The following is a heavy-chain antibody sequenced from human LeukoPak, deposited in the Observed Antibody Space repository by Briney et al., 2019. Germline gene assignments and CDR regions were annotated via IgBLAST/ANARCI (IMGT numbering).Heavy chain of an antibody. CDR1: SGSISSSSYC. CDR3: ARGPDSYGSP. V-gene: IGHV4-39*07. D-gene: IGHD5-18*01. J-gene: IGHJ4*02. CDR2: IYYSGST. Sequence: SETLSLTCTVSSGSISSSSYCWGWIRQPPGKGLEWIGSIYYSGSTYYNPSLKSRVTISVDTSKNQFSLKLSSVTAADTAVYYCARGPDSYGSPWGQGTLVTVSS.